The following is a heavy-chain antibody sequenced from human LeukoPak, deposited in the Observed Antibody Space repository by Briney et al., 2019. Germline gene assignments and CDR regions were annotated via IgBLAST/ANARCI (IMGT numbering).Heavy chain of an antibody. CDR3: AKENPVGGTNYFDY. D-gene: IGHD1-26*01. CDR2: ISNTGLST. V-gene: IGHV3-23*01. CDR1: GFTFSTXA. Sequence: GGSLRLSCAASGFTFSTXAMSWVRQAPGKGLEWVSAISNTGLSTYYADSVQGRFVISRDNSKNTLSLQMNTLRAEDTAIYYCAKENPVGGTNYFDYWGQGTLVTVSS. J-gene: IGHJ4*02.